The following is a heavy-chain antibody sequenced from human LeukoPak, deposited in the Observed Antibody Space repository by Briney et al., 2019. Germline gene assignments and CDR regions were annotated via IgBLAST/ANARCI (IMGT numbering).Heavy chain of an antibody. J-gene: IGHJ4*02. Sequence: PGGSLRLSCAASGFTFSSYEMNWVRQAPGKGLEWVSYISSSGSTFYQADSVKGRFTISRDNAKNSLYLQMNSLRVEDTAVYYCARDLRWLQLDYWGQGTLVTVSS. CDR2: ISSSGSTF. CDR3: ARDLRWLQLDY. CDR1: GFTFSSYE. D-gene: IGHD5-24*01. V-gene: IGHV3-48*03.